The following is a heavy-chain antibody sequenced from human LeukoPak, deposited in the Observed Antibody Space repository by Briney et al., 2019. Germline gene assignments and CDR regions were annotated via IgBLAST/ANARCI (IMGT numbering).Heavy chain of an antibody. V-gene: IGHV3-21*01. D-gene: IGHD1-1*01. Sequence: GWSLGLSCAASGFTFSSHSMNWVRQAPGKGLEWVSSISSSSSYIYYADSVKGRFTISRDNAKNSLYLQMNSLRAEDTAVYYCARDLYDGFDYWGQGTLVTVSS. CDR1: GFTFSSHS. CDR2: ISSSSSYI. CDR3: ARDLYDGFDY. J-gene: IGHJ4*02.